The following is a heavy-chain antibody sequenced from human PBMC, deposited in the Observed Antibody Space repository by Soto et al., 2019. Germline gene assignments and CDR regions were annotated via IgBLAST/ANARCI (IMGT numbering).Heavy chain of an antibody. V-gene: IGHV4-34*01. D-gene: IGHD3-10*01. CDR1: GGSFSGYY. CDR3: ARGYYYGSGSQINYYYGMDV. Sequence: SETLSLTCAVYGGSFSGYYWSWIRQPPGKGLEWIGEINHSGSTNYNPSLKSRVTISVDTSKNQFSLKLSSVTAADTAVYYCARGYYYGSGSQINYYYGMDVWGQGTTVTVS. CDR2: INHSGST. J-gene: IGHJ6*02.